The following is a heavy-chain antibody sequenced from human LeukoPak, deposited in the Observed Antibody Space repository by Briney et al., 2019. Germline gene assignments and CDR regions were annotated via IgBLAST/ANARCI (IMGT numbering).Heavy chain of an antibody. CDR2: IRGNADTT. V-gene: IGHV3-23*01. CDR1: RFIFTNYG. J-gene: IGHJ4*02. CDR3: AKGHTDSSGYYYFDS. D-gene: IGHD3-22*01. Sequence: GGSLRLSCAASRFIFTNYGMSWVRQAPGKGLEWVSAIRGNADTTYYADSVKGRFTIFRDNSKNMLYLQMNSLRVEDTAVYYCAKGHTDSSGYYYFDSWGQGILVTVSS.